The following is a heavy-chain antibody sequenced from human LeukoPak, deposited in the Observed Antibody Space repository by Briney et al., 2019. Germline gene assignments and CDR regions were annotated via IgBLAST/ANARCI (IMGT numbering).Heavy chain of an antibody. J-gene: IGHJ4*02. CDR1: GFTFSCYS. Sequence: GGSLRLTCAASGFTFSCYSMNWVRHAPGKGLEWVSSISSSSYIYYADSVKGRFTISRDNAKNSLYLQMNSLRAEDTAVYYCARCTNGVSYQDAGFGYWGQGTLVTVSS. CDR2: ISSSSYI. V-gene: IGHV3-21*01. CDR3: ARCTNGVSYQDAGFGY. D-gene: IGHD2-8*01.